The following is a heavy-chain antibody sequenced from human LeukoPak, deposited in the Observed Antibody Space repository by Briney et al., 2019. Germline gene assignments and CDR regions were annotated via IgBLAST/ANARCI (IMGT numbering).Heavy chain of an antibody. D-gene: IGHD3-3*01. Sequence: PGGSLRLSCAASGFTFDDYTMHWVRQAPGKGLEWVSLISWDGGSTYYADSVKGRFTISRDNSKNSLYLQMNSLRTEDTALYYCAKDQTQGYDFWSGYSPRGLAGGYMDVWGKGTTVTVSS. V-gene: IGHV3-43*01. CDR2: ISWDGGST. CDR3: AKDQTQGYDFWSGYSPRGLAGGYMDV. J-gene: IGHJ6*03. CDR1: GFTFDDYT.